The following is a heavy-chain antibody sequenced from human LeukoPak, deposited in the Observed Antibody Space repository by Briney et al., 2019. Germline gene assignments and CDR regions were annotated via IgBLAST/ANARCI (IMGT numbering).Heavy chain of an antibody. CDR3: AKGGQDFDCWRFDL. D-gene: IGHD3-3*01. V-gene: IGHV3-23*01. CDR1: GFTFTDSA. Sequence: HSGGSLRLSCAASGFTFTDSAVSWVRHSPGEGLKWVSSISDTGGRTYYADSVKGRFTITRDNSRNTVSLQMNSLTAGDTARYYCAKGGQDFDCWRFDLWGQGILVIVSS. J-gene: IGHJ5*02. CDR2: ISDTGGRT.